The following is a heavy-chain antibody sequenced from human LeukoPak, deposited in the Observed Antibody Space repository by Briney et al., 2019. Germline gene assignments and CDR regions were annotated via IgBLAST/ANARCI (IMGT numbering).Heavy chain of an antibody. CDR2: IWYDGSNK. CDR3: VRADYYDSSGYPPLDY. Sequence: PGGFLRLSCAASGFTFSSYGMHWVRQAPGKGLEWVAVIWYDGSNKYYADSVKGRFTISRDNSKNTLYLQMNSLRAEDTAVYYCVRADYYDSSGYPPLDYWGQGTLVTVSS. D-gene: IGHD3-22*01. J-gene: IGHJ4*02. CDR1: GFTFSSYG. V-gene: IGHV3-33*01.